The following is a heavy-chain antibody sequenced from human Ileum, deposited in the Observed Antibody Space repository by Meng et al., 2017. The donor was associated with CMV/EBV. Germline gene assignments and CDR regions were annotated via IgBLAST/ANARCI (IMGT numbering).Heavy chain of an antibody. CDR1: GFIFSTDM. D-gene: IGHD3-3*01. Sequence: GGSLRLSCAASGFIFSTDMMNWVRQAPGEGLEWVASISHNGHYIYYADSMRGRFTISKDIAENSVSLQMNSLRVEDTAVYYCARGNDFRFGLNVWGQGTTVTVSS. V-gene: IGHV3-21*04. CDR3: ARGNDFRFGLNV. J-gene: IGHJ6*02. CDR2: ISHNGHYI.